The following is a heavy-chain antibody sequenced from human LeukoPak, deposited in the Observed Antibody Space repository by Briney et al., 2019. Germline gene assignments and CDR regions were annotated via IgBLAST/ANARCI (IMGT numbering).Heavy chain of an antibody. J-gene: IGHJ5*02. CDR2: ISYDGSNK. D-gene: IGHD4-17*01. V-gene: IGHV3-30*04. Sequence: GGSLRLSCAASGFTFSSYAMHWVRQAPGKGLEWVAVISYDGSNKYYADSVKGRFTISRDNSKNTLYRQMNSLRAEDTAVYYCARDLLNKDYGDFPNWFDPWGQGTLVTVSS. CDR1: GFTFSSYA. CDR3: ARDLLNKDYGDFPNWFDP.